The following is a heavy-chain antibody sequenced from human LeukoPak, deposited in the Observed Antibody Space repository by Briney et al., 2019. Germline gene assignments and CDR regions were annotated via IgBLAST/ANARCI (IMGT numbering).Heavy chain of an antibody. D-gene: IGHD2-2*01. J-gene: IGHJ6*02. CDR1: GGSFSGYY. CDR3: ARGGYCSSTSCYRGNYYYYYGMDV. CDR2: INHSGST. Sequence: SETLSLTCAVYGGSFSGYYWSWIRQPPGKGLEWIGEINHSGSTNYNPSLKRRVTISVDTSKNQFSLKLSSVTAADTAVYYCARGGYCSSTSCYRGNYYYYYGMDVWGQGTTVTVSS. V-gene: IGHV4-34*01.